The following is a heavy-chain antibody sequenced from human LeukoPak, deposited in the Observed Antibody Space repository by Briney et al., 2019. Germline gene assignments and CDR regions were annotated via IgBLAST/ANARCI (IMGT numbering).Heavy chain of an antibody. CDR2: INPNSGGT. Sequence: ASVKVSCKASGYTFTGYYMHWVRQAPGQGLEWMGWINPNSGGTNYAQKFQGRVTMTRDTSISTAYMELSRLRSDDTAVYYCARDAYDFWCGYYFPNYYYYGMDVWGQGTTVTVSS. V-gene: IGHV1-2*02. J-gene: IGHJ6*02. CDR1: GYTFTGYY. D-gene: IGHD3-3*01. CDR3: ARDAYDFWCGYYFPNYYYYGMDV.